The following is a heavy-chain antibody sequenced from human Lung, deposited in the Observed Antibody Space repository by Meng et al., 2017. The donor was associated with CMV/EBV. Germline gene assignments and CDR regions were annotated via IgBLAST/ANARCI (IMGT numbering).Heavy chain of an antibody. Sequence: GESXKISCAASGFTFDDYAMSWVRQAPGKGLEWVSNINWNGGSTGYADSVKGRLTVSRDNAKNSLYLQMNSLRAEDTAVYYCARDSDDYDFWSAYYTDAFDFXGQGXMVTVSS. CDR2: INWNGGST. CDR1: GFTFDDYA. V-gene: IGHV3-20*04. J-gene: IGHJ3*01. D-gene: IGHD3-3*01. CDR3: ARDSDDYDFWSAYYTDAFDF.